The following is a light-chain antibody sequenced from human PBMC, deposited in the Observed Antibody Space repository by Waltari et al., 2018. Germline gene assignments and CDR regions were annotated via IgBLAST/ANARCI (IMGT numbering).Light chain of an antibody. CDR2: EAT. CDR3: CSYADSNTWV. J-gene: IGLJ3*02. Sequence: QSALTQPASVSGSPGQSITISCTGTSSDFGNYNLVSWYQRHPGKPPKLIIYEATKRPSVISNHFPASKSGNTASLTISGLQAEDEADYFCCSYADSNTWVFGGGTRLTVL. V-gene: IGLV2-23*01. CDR1: SSDFGNYNL.